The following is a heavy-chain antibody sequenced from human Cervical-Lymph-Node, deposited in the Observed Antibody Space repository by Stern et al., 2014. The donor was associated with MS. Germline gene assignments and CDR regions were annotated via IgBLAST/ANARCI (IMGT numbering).Heavy chain of an antibody. J-gene: IGHJ4*02. CDR2: IILSFGTI. V-gene: IGHV1-69*06. CDR3: ARYSGTFYFDY. CDR1: GGPFSTYS. D-gene: IGHD1-26*01. Sequence: DQLVESGAEVKRPGSSVRVSCKASGGPFSTYSLSWGRQAPGQGLEWMGVIILSFGTINYAQKFQGRVTISADKSTSTAYLDLSSLRSEDTAMYYCARYSGTFYFDYWGQGTLVTVSS.